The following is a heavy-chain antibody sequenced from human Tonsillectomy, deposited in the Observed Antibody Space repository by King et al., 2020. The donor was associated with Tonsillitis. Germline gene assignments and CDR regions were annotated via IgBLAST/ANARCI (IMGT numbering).Heavy chain of an antibody. D-gene: IGHD4-17*01. J-gene: IGHJ4*02. CDR3: ARPYHDYGDFPPVYYFDY. Sequence: QLQQWGAGLLKPSETLSLTCAVYHGSFSGYYWSWIRQPPGKGLEWIGEINHSGSTKYNPSLKSRVTISVDTSKNQFSLQLSSVTAADTAVYYCARPYHDYGDFPPVYYFDYWGQGTLVTVSS. CDR2: INHSGST. V-gene: IGHV4-34*01. CDR1: HGSFSGYY.